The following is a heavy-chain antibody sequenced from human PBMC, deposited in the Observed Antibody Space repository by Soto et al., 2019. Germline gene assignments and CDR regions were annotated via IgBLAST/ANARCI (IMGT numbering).Heavy chain of an antibody. Sequence: SETLSLTCTVSGGSVSSASYYWTWIRQSPGKGLEWIGYIYYTGSTNYNPSLKSRVTISVDTSKNQFSLKLTSVTAADTAVYYCASTSRAAPGTGLDSWGQGALVTVSS. CDR1: GGSVSSASYY. CDR2: IYYTGST. CDR3: ASTSRAAPGTGLDS. J-gene: IGHJ4*02. D-gene: IGHD6-25*01. V-gene: IGHV4-61*01.